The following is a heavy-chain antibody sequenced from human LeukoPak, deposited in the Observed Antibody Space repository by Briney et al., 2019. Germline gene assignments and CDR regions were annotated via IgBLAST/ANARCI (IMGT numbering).Heavy chain of an antibody. V-gene: IGHV4-61*02. J-gene: IGHJ6*03. CDR3: ARVASVDSSGYYFYYYYYMDV. CDR2: IYNSGTT. CDR1: GGSISSGSYY. Sequence: SETLSLTCTVSGGSISSGSYYWSWLRQPAGKGLEWIGRIYNSGTTNYNPSLKSRVTISVDTSKNQFSLKLSSATAADTAVYYCARVASVDSSGYYFYYYYYMDVWGKGTTVTVSS. D-gene: IGHD3-22*01.